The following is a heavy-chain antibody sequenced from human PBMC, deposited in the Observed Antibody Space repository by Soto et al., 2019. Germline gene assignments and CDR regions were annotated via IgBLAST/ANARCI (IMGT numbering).Heavy chain of an antibody. CDR1: GYTFTSYA. D-gene: IGHD1-1*01. V-gene: IGHV1-3*01. CDR2: INAGTGYT. J-gene: IGHJ5*01. CDR3: ARDFRTGYNWFDP. Sequence: ASVKVSCKASGYTFTSYAMNWVRQAPGQRLECVGWINAGTGYTKYSQTFQGRVTMTSETSANTAYMELSSVRSEDTGVYYCARDFRTGYNWFDPCGQGTLVTVSS.